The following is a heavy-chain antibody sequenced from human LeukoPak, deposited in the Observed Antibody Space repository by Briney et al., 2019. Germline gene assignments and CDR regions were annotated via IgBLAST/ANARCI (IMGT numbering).Heavy chain of an antibody. CDR3: PWTWVRLFTPGFDP. J-gene: IGHJ5*02. V-gene: IGHV1-2*06. D-gene: IGHD1-1*01. CDR2: INPNTGVT. CDR1: GYTFIGHY. Sequence: ASVTDSFKASGYTFIGHYLHWVRQAPGQGLEWMGRINPNTGVTQYTENFQGRVTMIGDTSISTAYMELNGLRSDDTAIYSCPWTWVRLFTPGFDPWGQGTLVTVSS.